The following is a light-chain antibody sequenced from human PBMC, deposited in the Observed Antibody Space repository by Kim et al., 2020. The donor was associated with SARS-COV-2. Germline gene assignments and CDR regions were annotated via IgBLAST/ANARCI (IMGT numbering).Light chain of an antibody. J-gene: IGKJ2*01. Sequence: EIVMTQSPATLSVSPGERATLSCRTSQSVNNNVAWFQQKPGQAPRLLIFSASSRATGIPARFSASGSGTEFSLTIDSLQSEDFAVHYCQHHDGWPPYSFGQGTKVDIK. CDR3: QHHDGWPPYS. CDR2: SAS. CDR1: QSVNNN. V-gene: IGKV3-15*01.